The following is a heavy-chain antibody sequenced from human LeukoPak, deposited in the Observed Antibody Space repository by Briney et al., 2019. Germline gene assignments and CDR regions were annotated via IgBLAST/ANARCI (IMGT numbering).Heavy chain of an antibody. J-gene: IGHJ4*02. CDR1: GYTFTGYY. CDR2: INPNSGGT. CDR3: ARDRDNWKRRVASPFDY. D-gene: IGHD1-20*01. Sequence: ASVKVSCKASGYTFTGYYMRWVRQAPGQGLEWMGWINPNSGGTNYAQKFQGRVTMTRDTSISTAYMELSRLRSDDTAVYYCARDRDNWKRRVASPFDYWGQGTLVTVSS. V-gene: IGHV1-2*02.